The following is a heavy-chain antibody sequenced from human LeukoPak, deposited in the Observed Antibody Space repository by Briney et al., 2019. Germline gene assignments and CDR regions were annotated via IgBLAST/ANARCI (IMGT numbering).Heavy chain of an antibody. V-gene: IGHV4-4*07. CDR3: ARDSGDSSGYYQSTYNSFDP. CDR2: IYTSGSS. CDR1: GVSISSYY. J-gene: IGHJ5*02. D-gene: IGHD3-22*01. Sequence: KSSETLSLTCTVSGVSISSYYWSWIRQPAGKGLEWLGRIYTSGSSNYNPSLKSRVTMSVDTSNNQFSLKLSFVTAADTAVYYCARDSGDSSGYYQSTYNSFDPWGQGTLVTVSS.